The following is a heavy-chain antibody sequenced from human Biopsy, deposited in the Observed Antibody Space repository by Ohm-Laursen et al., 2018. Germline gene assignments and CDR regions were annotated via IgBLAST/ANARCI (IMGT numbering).Heavy chain of an antibody. V-gene: IGHV1-46*01. J-gene: IGHJ6*02. Sequence: ASVKVSCNPSGYNFGNYYINWVRKVPGQGLEWLGVVNPVAEATMYAQKFQDRITLTRDASTNTVYMDLTSLTSEDTAVYYCARESPLRLGVCGAIRCFKEVFGMDVWGQGTTVIVSS. CDR3: ARESPLRLGVCGAIRCFKEVFGMDV. D-gene: IGHD2-21*01. CDR2: VNPVAEAT. CDR1: GYNFGNYY.